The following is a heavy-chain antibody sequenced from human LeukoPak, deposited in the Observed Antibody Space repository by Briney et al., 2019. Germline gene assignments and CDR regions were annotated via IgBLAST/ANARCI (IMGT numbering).Heavy chain of an antibody. Sequence: GASVKVSCKASGYTFTSYGISRVRQAPGQGLEWMGWISAYNGNTNYAQKLQGRVTMTTDTSTSTAYMELRSLRSDDTAVYYCARDERWFGDLYYFDYWGQGTLVTVSS. D-gene: IGHD3-10*01. CDR3: ARDERWFGDLYYFDY. V-gene: IGHV1-18*01. J-gene: IGHJ4*02. CDR1: GYTFTSYG. CDR2: ISAYNGNT.